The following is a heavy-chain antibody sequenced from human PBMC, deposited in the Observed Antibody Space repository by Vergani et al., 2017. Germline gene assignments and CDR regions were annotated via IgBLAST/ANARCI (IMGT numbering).Heavy chain of an antibody. CDR2: ISGSGGST. D-gene: IGHD3-22*01. CDR3: AKDVGSSGYYYIVDY. CDR1: GFTFSSYA. Sequence: EVQLVESGGVVVQPGGSLRLSCAASGFTFSSYAMSWVRQAPGKGLEWVSAISGSGGSTYYADSVKGRFTISRDNSKNTLYLQMNSLRAEDTAVYYCAKDVGSSGYYYIVDYWGQGTLVTVSS. V-gene: IGHV3-23*04. J-gene: IGHJ4*02.